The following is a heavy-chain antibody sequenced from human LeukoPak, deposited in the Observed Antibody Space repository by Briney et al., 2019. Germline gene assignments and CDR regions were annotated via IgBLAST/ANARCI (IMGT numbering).Heavy chain of an antibody. CDR1: GFTFSSYS. D-gene: IGHD6-6*01. V-gene: IGHV3-21*01. CDR3: ARGTVSSIAARPPNWFDP. CDR2: ISSSSTYI. Sequence: GGSPRLSCAASGFTFSSYSMNWVRQAPGKGLEWVSSISSSSTYIYYADSVKGRFTTSRDNAKNSLYLQMNSLRAEDTAVYYCARGTVSSIAARPPNWFDPWGQGTLVTVSS. J-gene: IGHJ5*02.